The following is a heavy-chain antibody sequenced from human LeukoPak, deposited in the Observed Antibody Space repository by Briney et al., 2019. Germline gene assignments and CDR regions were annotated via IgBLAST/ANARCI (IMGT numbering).Heavy chain of an antibody. V-gene: IGHV1-69*04. CDR2: IIPILGIA. CDR1: GGTFSRYA. J-gene: IGHJ4*02. Sequence: SLKVSCKASGGTFSRYAISWVRQAPGQGLEWMGRIIPILGIANYAQKFQGRVTITADKSTSTAYMELSSLRSEDTAVYYCARAPIAAAGQYFDYWGQGTLVTVSS. CDR3: ARAPIAAAGQYFDY. D-gene: IGHD6-13*01.